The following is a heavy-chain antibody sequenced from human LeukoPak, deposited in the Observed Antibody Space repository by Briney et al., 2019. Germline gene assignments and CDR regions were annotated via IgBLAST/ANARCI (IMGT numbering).Heavy chain of an antibody. CDR3: ATRYSSSWYALGDDY. D-gene: IGHD6-13*01. CDR1: GFTFGDYA. J-gene: IGHJ4*02. CDR2: IRSKAYGGTT. Sequence: GGSLRLSCTASGFTFGDYAMSWFRQAPGKGLEWVGFIRSKAYGGTTEYAASVKGRFTISRDDSKSIAYLQMNSLKTEDTAVYYCATRYSSSWYALGDDYWGQGTLVTVSS. V-gene: IGHV3-49*03.